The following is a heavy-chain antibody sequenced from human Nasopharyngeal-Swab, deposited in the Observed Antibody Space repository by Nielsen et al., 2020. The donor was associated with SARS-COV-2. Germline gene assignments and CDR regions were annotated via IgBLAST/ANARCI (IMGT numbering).Heavy chain of an antibody. CDR3: ALRGGAVANRY. D-gene: IGHD3-10*01. J-gene: IGHJ4*02. V-gene: IGHV4-34*01. CDR1: GGSFSGYY. Sequence: LETLSLTCAVYGGSFSGYYWSWIRQPPGKGLEWIGEINHSGSATYNASLKSRVTISVDTSKNQFSLKLTSVTAADTAVYYCALRGGAVANRYWGQGTLVSVSS. CDR2: INHSGSA.